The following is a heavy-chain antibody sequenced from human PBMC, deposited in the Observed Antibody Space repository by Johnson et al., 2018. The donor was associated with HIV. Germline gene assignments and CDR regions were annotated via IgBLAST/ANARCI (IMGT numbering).Heavy chain of an antibody. Sequence: EVLLLESGGGLVQPGGSLSLSCAASGFTFNTYWMTWVRQAPGKGLEWVANINQDGSEKDYVDSVKGRFTISRDIAKNSLYLQMNSLRAEDSAVYYCASPTSGYSGVKAFDIWGHGTMVTVSS. CDR2: INQDGSEK. V-gene: IGHV3-7*01. CDR1: GFTFNTYW. D-gene: IGHD3-22*01. CDR3: ASPTSGYSGVKAFDI. J-gene: IGHJ3*02.